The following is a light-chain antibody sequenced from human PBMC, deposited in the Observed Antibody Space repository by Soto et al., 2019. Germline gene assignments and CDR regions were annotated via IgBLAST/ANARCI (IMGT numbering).Light chain of an antibody. J-gene: IGKJ5*01. CDR3: QQRSNCPS. CDR2: GAS. Sequence: DIVMTQSPATLSFSPGDRATLSFRASQSVSTNLAWYQQKPGQAPSLLIYGASTRPTDTTPGSSGRGSGTDFTLTISSLEPEDFAVYYCQQRSNCPSFGQGKDWRL. V-gene: IGKV3-11*01. CDR1: QSVSTN.